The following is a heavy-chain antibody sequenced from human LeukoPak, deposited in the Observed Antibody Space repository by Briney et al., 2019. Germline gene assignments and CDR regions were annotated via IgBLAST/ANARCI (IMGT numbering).Heavy chain of an antibody. CDR1: GFTFSRHG. Sequence: GGSLRLSCAASGFTFSRHGMHWVRQAPGKGLEWVTIISYDGSNTYYADSVKGRFTISRDNSKNMLFLQMNSLRVEDTADYYCARHPGDFTGIVNYYYMDVWGKGTAVTVSS. CDR3: ARHPGDFTGIVNYYYMDV. J-gene: IGHJ6*03. CDR2: ISYDGSNT. V-gene: IGHV3-30*03. D-gene: IGHD1-26*01.